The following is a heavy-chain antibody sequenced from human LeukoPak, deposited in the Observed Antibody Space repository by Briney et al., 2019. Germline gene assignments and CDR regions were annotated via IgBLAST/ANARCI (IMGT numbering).Heavy chain of an antibody. CDR2: ISYDGSNK. D-gene: IGHD4-17*01. V-gene: IGHV3-30*04. J-gene: IGHJ4*02. Sequence: GRSLRLSCVASGFTFSSYAMHWVRQAPGKGLEWVALISYDGSNKYYADSVKGRFTISRDNAKNSLYLQVNSLRAEDTAVYYCARSTVTNYFDYWGQGTLVTVSS. CDR1: GFTFSSYA. CDR3: ARSTVTNYFDY.